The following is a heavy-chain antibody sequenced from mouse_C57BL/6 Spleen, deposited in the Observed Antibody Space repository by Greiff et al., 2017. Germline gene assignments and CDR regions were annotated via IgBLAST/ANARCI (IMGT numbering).Heavy chain of an antibody. CDR3: ARGDDYAGYIDV. Sequence: QVQLQQSGAELAKPGASVKLSCKASGYTFTSYWMHWVKQRPGQGLEWIGYINPSSGYTKYNQKFKDKATLTADKSSCTAYMQLSSLTYEDSAVYYCARGDDYAGYIDVWGTGTTVTVSS. V-gene: IGHV1-7*01. D-gene: IGHD2-4*01. CDR2: INPSSGYT. CDR1: GYTFTSYW. J-gene: IGHJ1*03.